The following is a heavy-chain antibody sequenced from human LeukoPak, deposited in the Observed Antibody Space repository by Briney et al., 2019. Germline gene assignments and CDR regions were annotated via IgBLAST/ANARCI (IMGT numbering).Heavy chain of an antibody. CDR3: ARASMVRGVIISPAPLSFDY. CDR1: GGSISTYY. Sequence: SETLSLTCTVSGGSISTYYWSWIRQPPGKGLEWIGEINHSGSTNYNPSLKSRVTISVDTSKNQFSLKLSSVTAADTAVYYCARASMVRGVIISPAPLSFDYWGRGILVTVSS. J-gene: IGHJ4*02. D-gene: IGHD3-10*01. CDR2: INHSGST. V-gene: IGHV4-34*01.